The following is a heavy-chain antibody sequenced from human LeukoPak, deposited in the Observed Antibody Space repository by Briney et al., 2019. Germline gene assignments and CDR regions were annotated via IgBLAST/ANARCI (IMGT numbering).Heavy chain of an antibody. V-gene: IGHV1-2*02. Sequence: ASVKVSCKASGYTFTGYYMHWVRQAPGQGLEWMGWINPNSGGTNYAQKFQGRVTMTRNTSISTAYMELSSLRSEDTAVYYCASQIGYSSGWSMVYWGQGTLVTVSS. CDR2: INPNSGGT. CDR3: ASQIGYSSGWSMVY. J-gene: IGHJ4*02. CDR1: GYTFTGYY. D-gene: IGHD6-19*01.